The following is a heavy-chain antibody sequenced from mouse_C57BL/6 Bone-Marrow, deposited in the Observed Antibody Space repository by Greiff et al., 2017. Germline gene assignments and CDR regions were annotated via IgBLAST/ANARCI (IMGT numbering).Heavy chain of an antibody. Sequence: VQLKESGPGLVKPSQSLSLTCSVTGYSITSGYYWNWIRQFPGNKLEWMGYISYDGSNNYNPSLKNRISITRDTSKNQFFLKLNSVTTEDTATYYCARDDYDGDWYCDVWGTGTTVTVSS. CDR3: ARDDYDGDWYCDV. CDR1: GYSITSGYY. D-gene: IGHD2-4*01. CDR2: ISYDGSN. V-gene: IGHV3-6*01. J-gene: IGHJ1*03.